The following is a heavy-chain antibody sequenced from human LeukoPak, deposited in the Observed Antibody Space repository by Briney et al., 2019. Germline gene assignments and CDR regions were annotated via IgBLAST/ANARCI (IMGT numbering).Heavy chain of an antibody. Sequence: SETLSLTCTVSSGSSSSYFWTWIRQSPGKGLEWIGYISYSGSTNYNPSLKSRVTMSLDTPKNQISLKLRFVSAADTAIYYCAAGTFTTLFYWGQGTLVTVSS. CDR2: ISYSGST. J-gene: IGHJ4*02. CDR3: AAGTFTTLFY. D-gene: IGHD3-16*01. V-gene: IGHV4-59*08. CDR1: SGSSSSYF.